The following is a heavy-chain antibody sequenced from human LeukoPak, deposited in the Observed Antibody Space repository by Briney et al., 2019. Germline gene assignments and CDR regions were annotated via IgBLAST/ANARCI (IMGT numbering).Heavy chain of an antibody. V-gene: IGHV4-59*01. CDR2: ICYSGST. J-gene: IGHJ2*01. Sequence: PSETLSLTCTVSGGSISSYYWSWIRQPPGKGLEWIGYICYSGSTNYNPSLKSRVTISVDTSKNQFSLKLSSVTAADTAVYYCASVERDWYFDLWGRGTLVTVSS. CDR3: ASVERDWYFDL. CDR1: GGSISSYY.